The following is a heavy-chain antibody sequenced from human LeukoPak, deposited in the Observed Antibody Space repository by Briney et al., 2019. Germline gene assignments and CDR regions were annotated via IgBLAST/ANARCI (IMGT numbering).Heavy chain of an antibody. V-gene: IGHV3-15*01. Sequence: KTGGSLRLSCAASGFIFNKAWMTWLRQAPGKGLEWVGRIKSNIDGGTADYAAPVKGRFTVSRDDSRNILYLQMNSLKIEDTAVYYCARVNRPAAMDAGFDPWGQGTLVTVSS. CDR3: ARVNRPAAMDAGFDP. CDR1: GFIFNKAW. D-gene: IGHD2-2*01. CDR2: IKSNIDGGTA. J-gene: IGHJ5*02.